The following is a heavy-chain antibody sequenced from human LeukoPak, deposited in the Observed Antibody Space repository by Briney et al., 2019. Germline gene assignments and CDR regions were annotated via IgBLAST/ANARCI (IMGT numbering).Heavy chain of an antibody. D-gene: IGHD6-13*01. CDR2: IYTRGST. Sequence: SETLSLTCTVSGGSISSYYWSWLRQPAGKGLEWIGRIYTRGSTNYNPSLKSRVTMPVDTSKNQFSLKLSSATAADTAVYYCARADGAALGRAFDIWGQGTMVTVSS. J-gene: IGHJ3*02. V-gene: IGHV4-4*07. CDR1: GGSISSYY. CDR3: ARADGAALGRAFDI.